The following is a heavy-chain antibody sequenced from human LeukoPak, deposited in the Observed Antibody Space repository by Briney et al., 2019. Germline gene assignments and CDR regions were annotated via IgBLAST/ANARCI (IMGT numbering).Heavy chain of an antibody. CDR1: GFTFSNAW. V-gene: IGHV3-15*01. CDR2: IKSKADGVTA. J-gene: IGHJ4*02. CDR3: TRNYYDRTGSLFY. D-gene: IGHD3-22*01. Sequence: GGSLRLSCVASGFTFSNAWMTWVRQAPGKGLEWVGRIKSKADGVTADHAAPVKGRFNISRNDSKNTLYLQMNSLKTEDTAVYFCTRNYYDRTGSLFYWGQGSLATVSS.